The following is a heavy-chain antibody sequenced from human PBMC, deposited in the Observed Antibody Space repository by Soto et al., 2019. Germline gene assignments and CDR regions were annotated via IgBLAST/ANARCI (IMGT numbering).Heavy chain of an antibody. D-gene: IGHD6-19*01. V-gene: IGHV3-30*18. CDR3: AKDRGWSSADLDY. CDR2: ISYDGSNK. Sequence: GGSLRLSCAASGFTFSSFGMHWVRPAPGKGLEWVALISYDGSNKYYADSVKGRFTISRDKSKNTLYLQMNSLRAEDTAVYYCAKDRGWSSADLDYWGQGTLVTVSS. CDR1: GFTFSSFG. J-gene: IGHJ4*02.